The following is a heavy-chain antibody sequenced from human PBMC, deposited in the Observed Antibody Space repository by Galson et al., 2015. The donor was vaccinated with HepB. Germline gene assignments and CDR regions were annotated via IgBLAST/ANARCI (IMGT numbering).Heavy chain of an antibody. CDR1: GFTFSSYA. Sequence: SLRLSCAASGFTFSSYAMHWVRQAPGKGLEWVAVISYDGSNKYYADSVKGRFTISRDNSKNTLYLQMNSLRAEDTAVYYCARDPGIVVVVAAKDAFDIWGQGTIVTVSS. J-gene: IGHJ3*02. CDR3: ARDPGIVVVVAAKDAFDI. CDR2: ISYDGSNK. D-gene: IGHD2-15*01. V-gene: IGHV3-30-3*01.